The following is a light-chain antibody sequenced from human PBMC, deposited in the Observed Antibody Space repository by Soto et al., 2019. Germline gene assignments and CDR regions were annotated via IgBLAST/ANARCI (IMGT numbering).Light chain of an antibody. CDR3: SSFAGSNNLV. Sequence: QSALTQPPSASGSPGQSVTISCTGTSSDVGGYNYVSWYQQHPGKAPKLMIYEVTKRPSGVPDRFSGSKSGNTASLTVSGLQAADEADYYCSSFAGSNNLVFAGGTKLTVL. CDR1: SSDVGGYNY. CDR2: EVT. J-gene: IGLJ2*01. V-gene: IGLV2-8*01.